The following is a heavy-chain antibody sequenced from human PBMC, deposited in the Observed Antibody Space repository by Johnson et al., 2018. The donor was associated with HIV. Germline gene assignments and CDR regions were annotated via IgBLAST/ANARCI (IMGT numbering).Heavy chain of an antibody. Sequence: VQLVESGGGLVQPGGSLRLSCAASGFTVSSNYMSWVRQAPGKGLEWVSVIYSDGSTYYADSVKGRFTISRDNSKNTLYLQMNSLRAEDTAVYYCARAPQKYNWNYMMALDIWGQGTMVTVSS. J-gene: IGHJ3*02. CDR2: IYSDGST. CDR3: ARAPQKYNWNYMMALDI. V-gene: IGHV3-66*01. D-gene: IGHD1-7*01. CDR1: GFTVSSNY.